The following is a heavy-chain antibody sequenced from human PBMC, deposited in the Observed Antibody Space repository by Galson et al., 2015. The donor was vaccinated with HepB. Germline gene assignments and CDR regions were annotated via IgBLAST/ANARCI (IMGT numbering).Heavy chain of an antibody. D-gene: IGHD2-8*01. CDR2: ISAYNGNT. J-gene: IGHJ3*02. Sequence: SVKVSCKASGYTFTNYGISWVRQAPGQGLEWMGWISAYNGNTNYAQKLQGRVTMTTDTSTSTAYMELRSLRSDDTAVYYCARTNYPRPTEDAFDIWGQGTMVTVSS. CDR1: GYTFTNYG. CDR3: ARTNYPRPTEDAFDI. V-gene: IGHV1-18*01.